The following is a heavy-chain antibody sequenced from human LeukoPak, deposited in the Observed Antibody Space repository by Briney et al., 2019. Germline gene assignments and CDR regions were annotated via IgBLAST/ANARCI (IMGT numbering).Heavy chain of an antibody. J-gene: IGHJ1*01. V-gene: IGHV4-59*02. CDR2: IYYSGST. CDR1: GASVSSYY. D-gene: IGHD6-13*01. CDR3: AMGFWYEEYFQH. Sequence: PSETLSLACTVSGASVSSYYWSWIRQPPGKGLEWIGYIYYSGSTNYNPSLKSRITISVDTSKNQFSLRLSSVTAADTAVYFCAMGFWYEEYFQHWGQGSLVIVSS.